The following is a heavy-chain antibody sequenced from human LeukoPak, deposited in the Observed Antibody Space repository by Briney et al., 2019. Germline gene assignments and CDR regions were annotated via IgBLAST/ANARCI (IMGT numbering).Heavy chain of an antibody. CDR2: IRGSGGST. D-gene: IGHD3-9*01. V-gene: IGHV3-23*01. J-gene: IGHJ4*02. CDR3: AKDVPIPQYYDILTGYAPDFDY. CDR1: GFTFSSYA. Sequence: GGSLRLSCAASGFTFSSYAMSWVRQAPGKGLEWVSAIRGSGGSTYYADSVKGRFTISRDNSKNTLYLQMNSLRAEDTAVYYCAKDVPIPQYYDILTGYAPDFDYWGQGTLVTVSS.